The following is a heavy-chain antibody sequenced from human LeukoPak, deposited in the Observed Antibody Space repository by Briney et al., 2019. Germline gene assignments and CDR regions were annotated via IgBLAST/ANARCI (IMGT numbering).Heavy chain of an antibody. V-gene: IGHV5-51*01. Sequence: GESLKISCKGSGYSFTSYWIGWVRQMPGEGLEWMGIIYPGDSDTRYSPSFQGQVTISADKSISTAYLQWSSLKASDTAMYYCARSITMIVGPDYFDYWGQGTLVTVSS. CDR1: GYSFTSYW. D-gene: IGHD3-22*01. J-gene: IGHJ4*02. CDR3: ARSITMIVGPDYFDY. CDR2: IYPGDSDT.